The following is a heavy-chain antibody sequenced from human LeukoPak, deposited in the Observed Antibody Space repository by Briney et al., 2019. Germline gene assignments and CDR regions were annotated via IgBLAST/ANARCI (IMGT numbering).Heavy chain of an antibody. CDR2: IYTSGST. CDR3: ARDRPPSIAAAGFDY. Sequence: SETLSPSCAVSGGSISSGSYYWSWIRQPAGKGLEWIGRIYTSGSTNYNPSLKSRVTISVDTSKNQFSLKLSSVTAADTAVYYCARDRPPSIAAAGFDYWGQGTLVTVSS. J-gene: IGHJ4*02. V-gene: IGHV4-61*02. CDR1: GGSISSGSYY. D-gene: IGHD6-13*01.